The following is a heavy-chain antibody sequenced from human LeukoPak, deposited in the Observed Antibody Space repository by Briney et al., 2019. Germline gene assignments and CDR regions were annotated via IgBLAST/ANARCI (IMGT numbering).Heavy chain of an antibody. J-gene: IGHJ6*03. V-gene: IGHV1-2*04. CDR1: GYTFTCYY. D-gene: IGHD6-13*01. Sequence: ASLKVSCKASGYTFTCYYMHWVRQAPGQAREWMGWINPNSDGTNFAQKFQGWVTMTRDTSISTAYMELSRLRSDDTAVYYCARGATAGRFSLRPSGAYYMDVWGKGTTVTVSS. CDR3: ARGATAGRFSLRPSGAYYMDV. CDR2: INPNSDGT.